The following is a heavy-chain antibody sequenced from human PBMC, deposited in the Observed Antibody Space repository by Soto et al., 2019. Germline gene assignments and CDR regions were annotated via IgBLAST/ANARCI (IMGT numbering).Heavy chain of an antibody. CDR2: IYYSGST. CDR1: GGSISSGGYY. J-gene: IGHJ5*02. D-gene: IGHD3-16*01. CDR3: AREVMQVPNDRNWFDP. Sequence: SETLSLTCTVSGGSISSGGYYWSWIRQHPGKGLEWIGYIYYSGSTYYNPYLKSRVTISVDTSKNQFSLKLSSVTAADTAVYYCAREVMQVPNDRNWFDPWGQGTLVTVSS. V-gene: IGHV4-31*03.